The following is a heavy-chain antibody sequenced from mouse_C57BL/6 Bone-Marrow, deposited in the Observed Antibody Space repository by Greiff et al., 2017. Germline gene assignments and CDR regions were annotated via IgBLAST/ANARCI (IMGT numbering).Heavy chain of an antibody. CDR1: GYTFTSYW. V-gene: IGHV1-74*01. CDR3: AIYGICYGYDGDDYAMDY. J-gene: IGHJ4*01. CDR2: IHPSDSDT. D-gene: IGHD2-2*01. Sequence: QVQLQQPGAELVKPGASVKVSCKASGYTFTSYWMHWVKQRPGQGLEWIGRIHPSDSDTNYNQKFKGKATLTVDKSSSTAYMQLSSLTSEDSAVYYCAIYGICYGYDGDDYAMDYWGQGTSVTVSS.